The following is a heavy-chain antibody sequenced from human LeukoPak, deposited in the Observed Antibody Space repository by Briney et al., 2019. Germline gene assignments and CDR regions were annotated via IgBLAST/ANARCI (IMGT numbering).Heavy chain of an antibody. Sequence: ASVTVSCTASGYTFISYDINWVRQATGQGLEWMGWMNPNSGNTGYAQKFQGRVTMTRSTSINTAYMELSSLTSDDTAVYYCARLGEYSNWFDPWGQGTLVIVSS. V-gene: IGHV1-8*01. D-gene: IGHD3-16*01. CDR1: GYTFISYD. CDR2: MNPNSGNT. J-gene: IGHJ5*02. CDR3: ARLGEYSNWFDP.